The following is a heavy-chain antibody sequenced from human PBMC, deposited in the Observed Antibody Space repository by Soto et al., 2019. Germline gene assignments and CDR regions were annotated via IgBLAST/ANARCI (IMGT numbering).Heavy chain of an antibody. D-gene: IGHD6-25*01. V-gene: IGHV3-33*01. CDR2: IRDDGNNK. CDR3: AREKITAAGYYYGMDV. J-gene: IGHJ6*02. CDR1: GFTFSSYG. Sequence: GGSLRLSCAASGFTFSSYGMHWVRQAPGKGLEWVSVIRDDGNNKWYEDSVKGRFTISRDNSKNTLYLQINSLRAEDTAVYFCAREKITAAGYYYGMDVWGQGTAVTVSS.